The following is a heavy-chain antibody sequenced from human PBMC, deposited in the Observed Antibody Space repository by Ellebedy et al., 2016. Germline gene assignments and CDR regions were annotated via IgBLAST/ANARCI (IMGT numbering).Heavy chain of an antibody. CDR1: GFTFSTFN. CDR3: ARDGGYSGYDSDYYYGMDV. J-gene: IGHJ6*02. V-gene: IGHV3-48*01. CDR2: ISSSSSTI. D-gene: IGHD5-12*01. Sequence: GGSLRLSCAASGFTFSTFNMNWVRQAPGKGLEWVSYISSSSSTIYYADSVKGRFTISRDNAKNSLYLQMNSLRAEDTAVYYCARDGGYSGYDSDYYYGMDVWGQGTTVTVSS.